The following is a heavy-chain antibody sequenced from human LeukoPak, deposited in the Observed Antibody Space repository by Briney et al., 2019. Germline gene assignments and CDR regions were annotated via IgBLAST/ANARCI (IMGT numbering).Heavy chain of an antibody. J-gene: IGHJ6*02. V-gene: IGHV4-61*01. D-gene: IGHD2-2*01. CDR2: IYYSGST. CDR1: GGSVGSGSYY. Sequence: SETLSLTCTVSGGSVGSGSYYWSWIRQPPGKGLEWIGYIYYSGSTNYNPSLKSRVTISVDTSKNQFSLKLSSVTAADTAVYYCARTPVVPAAPYYYYGMDVWGQGTTVTVSS. CDR3: ARTPVVPAAPYYYYGMDV.